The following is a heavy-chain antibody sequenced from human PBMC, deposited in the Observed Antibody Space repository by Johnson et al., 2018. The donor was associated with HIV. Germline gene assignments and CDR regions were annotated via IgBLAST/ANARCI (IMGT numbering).Heavy chain of an antibody. CDR3: TTKPYSSSWYGAFDI. CDR2: IKSKTDGGTT. J-gene: IGHJ3*02. V-gene: IGHV3-15*01. D-gene: IGHD6-13*01. Sequence: VQLVESGGGLVKPGGSLRLSCAASGFSISGNYMNWVRQAPGKGLEWVGRIKSKTDGGTTDYAAPVKGRFTISRDDSKNTLYLQMNSLKTEDTAVYYCTTKPYSSSWYGAFDIWGQGTRVTVSS. CDR1: GFSISGNY.